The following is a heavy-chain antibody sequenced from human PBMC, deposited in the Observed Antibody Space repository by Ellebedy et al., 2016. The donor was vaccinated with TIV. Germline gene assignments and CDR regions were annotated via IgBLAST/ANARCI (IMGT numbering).Heavy chain of an antibody. CDR3: ATERHGDYTFDP. CDR2: FDPEDGET. Sequence: ASVKVSXKVSGYTLTELSMHWVRQAPGKGLEWMGGFDPEDGETIYAQKFQGRVTMTEDTSTDTAYMELSSLRSEDTAVYYCATERHGDYTFDPWGQGTLVTVSS. CDR1: GYTLTELS. J-gene: IGHJ5*02. D-gene: IGHD4-17*01. V-gene: IGHV1-24*01.